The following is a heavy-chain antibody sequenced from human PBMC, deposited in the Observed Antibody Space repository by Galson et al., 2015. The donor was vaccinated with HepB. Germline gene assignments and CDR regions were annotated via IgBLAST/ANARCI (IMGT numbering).Heavy chain of an antibody. CDR1: GFTLTSFY. Sequence: SLRLSCAASGFTLTSFYMTWVRQAPGKGLEWVANVDEDGHNHFYVDSVEGRFTISRDNSKNFLYLQINNVRAEDTAVYYCARNYLFYFDSWGQGILVSVSS. V-gene: IGHV3-7*03. CDR2: VDEDGHNH. CDR3: ARNYLFYFDS. D-gene: IGHD1-7*01. J-gene: IGHJ4*02.